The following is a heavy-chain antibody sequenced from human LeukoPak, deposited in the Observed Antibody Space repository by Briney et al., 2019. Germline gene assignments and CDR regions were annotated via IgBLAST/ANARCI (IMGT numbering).Heavy chain of an antibody. Sequence: GGSLRLSCAASGFTFSSYAMSWVRQAPGKGLEWVSAISGSGGSTYYADSVKGRFTISRDNSKNTLYLQMNSLRAEDTAVYYCAFGDLFNDAFDIWVQGTMVTVSS. CDR3: AFGDLFNDAFDI. CDR2: ISGSGGST. V-gene: IGHV3-23*01. J-gene: IGHJ3*02. D-gene: IGHD3-10*01. CDR1: GFTFSSYA.